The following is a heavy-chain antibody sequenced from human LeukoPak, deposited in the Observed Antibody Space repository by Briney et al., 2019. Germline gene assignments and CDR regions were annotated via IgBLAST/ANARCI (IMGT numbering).Heavy chain of an antibody. CDR3: ARERQQLPQDY. CDR2: IKQDGSEK. D-gene: IGHD6-13*01. Sequence: GGSLRLSCAASGFTFSSYGMSWVRQAPGKGLEWVANIKQDGSEKYYVDSVKGRFTISRDNAKNSLYLQMNSLRAEDTAVYYCARERQQLPQDYWGEGTLVTVSS. CDR1: GFTFSSYG. V-gene: IGHV3-7*01. J-gene: IGHJ4*02.